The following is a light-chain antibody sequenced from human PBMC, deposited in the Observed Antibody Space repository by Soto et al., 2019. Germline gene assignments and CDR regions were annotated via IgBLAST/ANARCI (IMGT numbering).Light chain of an antibody. V-gene: IGKV3-20*01. J-gene: IGKJ5*01. CDR1: QSISSSY. CDR2: GAS. CDR3: QQYDSSIT. Sequence: DIFLTQSPCTLSSSPVEIATLSCTASQSISSSYLAWYQQKPGQAPRLLIYGASSRATGIPDRFSGSGSGTDFTLTINRLEPEDFAVYYCQQYDSSITFGQGTRLEIK.